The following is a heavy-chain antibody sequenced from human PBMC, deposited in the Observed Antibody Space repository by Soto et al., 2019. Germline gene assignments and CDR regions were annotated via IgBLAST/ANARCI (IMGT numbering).Heavy chain of an antibody. V-gene: IGHV4-59*08. Sequence: PSETLSLTCTVSGGSISSYYCSWIRQPPGKGLEWIGYIYYSGSTNYNPSLKSRVTISVDTSKNQFSLKLSSVTAADTAVYHCATSSSWEWFYPWGQGTLVTVSS. CDR2: IYYSGST. CDR1: GGSISSYY. D-gene: IGHD6-13*01. J-gene: IGHJ5*02. CDR3: ATSSSWEWFYP.